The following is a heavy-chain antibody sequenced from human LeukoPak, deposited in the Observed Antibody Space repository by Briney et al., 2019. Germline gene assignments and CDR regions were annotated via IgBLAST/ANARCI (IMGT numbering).Heavy chain of an antibody. CDR2: IYHSGST. J-gene: IGHJ4*02. D-gene: IGHD2-2*01. CDR1: GGSISSGGYS. Sequence: SQTLFLTCAVSGGSISSGGYSWSWIRQPPGKGLEWIGYIYHSGSTYYNPSLKSRVTISVDRPKNQFSLKLSSVTAADTAVYYCARLDIVVVPATAFDYWGQGTLVTVSS. V-gene: IGHV4-30-2*01. CDR3: ARLDIVVVPATAFDY.